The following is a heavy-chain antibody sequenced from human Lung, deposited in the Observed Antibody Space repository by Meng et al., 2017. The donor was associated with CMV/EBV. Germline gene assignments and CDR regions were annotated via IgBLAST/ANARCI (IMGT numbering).Heavy chain of an antibody. V-gene: IGHV1-2*02. CDR2: INPDSGTT. CDR3: ARSRPGSHYYYGMDV. CDR1: GYSFTGYF. J-gene: IGHJ6*02. D-gene: IGHD1-14*01. Sequence: SVKVSCXASGYSFTGYFVNWVRQAPGQGLEWMGWINPDSGTTDYAPNFRGRVTMTRDTSINTAYMELSRLRSDDTAVYYCARSRPGSHYYYGMDVWGQGTTVTVSS.